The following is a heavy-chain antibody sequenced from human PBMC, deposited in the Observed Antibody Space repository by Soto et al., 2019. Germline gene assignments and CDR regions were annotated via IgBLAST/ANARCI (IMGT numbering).Heavy chain of an antibody. CDR1: GFTFSSYW. CDR3: ARVQQQLVPNDAFDI. V-gene: IGHV3-74*01. Sequence: EVQLVESGGGLVQPGGSLRLSCAASGFTFSSYWMHWVRQAPGKGLVWVSRINSDGSSTSYADSVKGRFTISRDNAKNTLYLQMNSLRAEDTAVYYCARVQQQLVPNDAFDIWGQGTMVTVSS. J-gene: IGHJ3*02. CDR2: INSDGSST. D-gene: IGHD6-13*01.